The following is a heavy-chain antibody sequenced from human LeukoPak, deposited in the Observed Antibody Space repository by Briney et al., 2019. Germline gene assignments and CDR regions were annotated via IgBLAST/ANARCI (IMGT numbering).Heavy chain of an antibody. CDR2: IDYSGST. J-gene: IGHJ4*02. V-gene: IGHV4-59*11. D-gene: IGHD6-19*01. CDR1: GGSISSHY. CDR3: ARLGSSGWPYYFDY. Sequence: PSETLSLTCTVSGGSISSHYWSWIRQPPGKGLVWIGYIDYSGSTNYNPSLKSRVTISVDTSKNQFSLKLSSVTAADTAVYYCARLGSSGWPYYFDYWGQGTLVTVSS.